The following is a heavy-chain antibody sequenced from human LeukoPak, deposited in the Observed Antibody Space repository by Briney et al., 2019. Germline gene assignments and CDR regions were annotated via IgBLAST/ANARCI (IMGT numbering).Heavy chain of an antibody. D-gene: IGHD6-19*01. CDR2: MSSSRKYI. CDR3: ARGSISIAVAADAFDI. Sequence: GGSLRLSCAASGFTFSSYSMNWVRQAPGKGLEWVSSMSSSRKYIYYADSVKGRFTISRDNAKNSLFLQMNSLRAEDTAVYYCARGSISIAVAADAFDIWGQGTMVTVSS. V-gene: IGHV3-21*01. CDR1: GFTFSSYS. J-gene: IGHJ3*02.